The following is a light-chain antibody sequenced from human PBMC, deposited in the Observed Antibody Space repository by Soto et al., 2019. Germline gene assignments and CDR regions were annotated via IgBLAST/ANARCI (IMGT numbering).Light chain of an antibody. CDR1: QSVNGNY. V-gene: IGKV3-20*01. CDR2: SAS. CDR3: QQYGSSFRYT. Sequence: EIVLTQSPGTLSLSPGERVTLSCRASQSVNGNYLTWYQQKPGQAPRLLIYSASRRATGIPDRFSGSGSGTDFTLTISRLEPEDFAVYYCQQYGSSFRYTFGQGTKLEIK. J-gene: IGKJ2*01.